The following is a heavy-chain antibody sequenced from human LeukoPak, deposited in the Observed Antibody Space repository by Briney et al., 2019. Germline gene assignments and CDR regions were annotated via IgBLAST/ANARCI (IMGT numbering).Heavy chain of an antibody. Sequence: SETLSLTCTVPGAAISRSYWIWIRQTPGKGLEWIGYISYSGVSTYNPSLRSRVTISADTSKNQLSLNLRSVTAADTAVYYRARDPVYGSGTFWGQGTLVTVSS. D-gene: IGHD3-10*01. CDR3: ARDPVYGSGTF. V-gene: IGHV4-59*12. CDR1: GAAISRSY. CDR2: ISYSGVS. J-gene: IGHJ4*02.